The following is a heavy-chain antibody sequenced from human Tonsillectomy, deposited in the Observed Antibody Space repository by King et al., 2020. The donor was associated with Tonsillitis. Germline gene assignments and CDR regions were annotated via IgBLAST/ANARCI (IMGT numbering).Heavy chain of an antibody. V-gene: IGHV4-39*01. J-gene: IGHJ4*02. Sequence: QLQESGPGLVKPSETLALTCTVSGGSISSRSYYWGWLRQPPGKGLEWIGNIYYSWGTHYKPSLKSRLTISVDTSKNQFSLKLSSVTAADTAVYYCARHVIEGRLFDCWGQGTLVTVSS. CDR2: IYYSWGT. CDR3: ARHVIEGRLFDC. CDR1: GGSISSRSYY.